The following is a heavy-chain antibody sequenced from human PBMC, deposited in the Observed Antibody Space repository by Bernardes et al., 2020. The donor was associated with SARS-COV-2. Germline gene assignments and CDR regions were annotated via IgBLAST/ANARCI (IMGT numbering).Heavy chain of an antibody. V-gene: IGHV4-34*01. CDR2: INHTGNT. J-gene: IGHJ4*02. D-gene: IGHD4-17*01. CDR1: GGSLSDYY. CDR3: ARGDFGDGDYGIDY. Sequence: SETLSLTCAVYGGSLSDYYWSWLRQPPGKGLEWIGEINHTGNTNYNPSLKSRVTISVDTSKNQFSLKMNSVTAADTAVYYCARGDFGDGDYGIDYWGQGTLVTVSS.